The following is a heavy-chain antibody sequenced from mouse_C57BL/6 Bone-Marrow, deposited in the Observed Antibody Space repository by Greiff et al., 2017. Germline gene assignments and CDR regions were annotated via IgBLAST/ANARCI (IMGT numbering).Heavy chain of an antibody. V-gene: IGHV1-85*01. CDR3: ATYYGNYGFAY. D-gene: IGHD2-10*01. J-gene: IGHJ3*01. Sequence: VKLVESGPELVKPGASVKLSCKASGYTFTSYDINWVKQRPGQGLEWIGWIYPRDGSTKYNEKFKGKATLTVDTSSSTAYMELHSLTSEDSAVYFCATYYGNYGFAYWGQGTLVTVSA. CDR2: IYPRDGST. CDR1: GYTFTSYD.